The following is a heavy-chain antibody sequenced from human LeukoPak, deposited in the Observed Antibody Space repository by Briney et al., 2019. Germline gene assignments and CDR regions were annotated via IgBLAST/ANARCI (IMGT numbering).Heavy chain of an antibody. V-gene: IGHV3-30*01. CDR1: GFTFSSYV. CDR3: AKDEGTIWNYKIEAFDI. CDR2: ISNDGRNE. D-gene: IGHD1-7*01. J-gene: IGHJ3*02. Sequence: GGSLRLSCAASGFTFSSYVMHWVRQAPGKGLEWVAAISNDGRNEGYGDSVRGRFTISRDQSKNTLNLQMNSLRPEDTAMYYCAKDEGTIWNYKIEAFDIWGQGTMVTVSS.